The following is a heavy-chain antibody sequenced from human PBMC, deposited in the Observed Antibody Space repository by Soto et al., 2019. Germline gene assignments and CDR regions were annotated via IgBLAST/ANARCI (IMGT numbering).Heavy chain of an antibody. D-gene: IGHD6-25*01. V-gene: IGHV3-21*01. J-gene: IGHJ6*02. CDR2: ISSSSSYI. CDR1: GFTFSSYS. Sequence: GGSLRLSCAASGFTFSSYSMNWVRQAPGKGLEWVSSISSSSSYIYYADSVKGRFTISRDNAKNSLYLQMNSLRAEDTAVYYCARELVAARAPYYYYGMDVWGQGTTVTVSS. CDR3: ARELVAARAPYYYYGMDV.